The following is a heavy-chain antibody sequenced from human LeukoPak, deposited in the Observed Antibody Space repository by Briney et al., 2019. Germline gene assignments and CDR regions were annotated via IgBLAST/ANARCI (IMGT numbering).Heavy chain of an antibody. CDR3: ARAGPTYYYDSSGYYYPYGMDV. V-gene: IGHV1-2*02. Sequence: GASVTVSCKASGYTFTGYYMHWVRQAPGQGLEWMGWINPNSGGTNYAQKFQGRVTMTRDTSISTAYMELSRLRSDDTAVYYCARAGPTYYYDSSGYYYPYGMDVWGQGTTVTVSS. CDR2: INPNSGGT. CDR1: GYTFTGYY. D-gene: IGHD3-22*01. J-gene: IGHJ6*02.